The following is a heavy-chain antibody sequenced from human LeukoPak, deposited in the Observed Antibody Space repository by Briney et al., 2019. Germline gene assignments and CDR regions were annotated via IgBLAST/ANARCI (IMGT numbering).Heavy chain of an antibody. CDR1: GYTFTSYG. V-gene: IGHV1-18*01. CDR3: ARGDPIAVAGPRGWFDP. Sequence: ASVKFSCKASGYTFTSYGISWVRQAPGQGLEWIGWISAYNGNTNYAQKLQGRVTMTTDTSTSTAYMELRSLRSDDTAVYYCARGDPIAVAGPRGWFDPWGQGTLVTVSS. CDR2: ISAYNGNT. D-gene: IGHD6-19*01. J-gene: IGHJ5*02.